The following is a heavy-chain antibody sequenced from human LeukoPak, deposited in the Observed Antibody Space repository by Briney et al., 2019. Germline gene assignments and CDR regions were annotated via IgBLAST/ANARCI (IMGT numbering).Heavy chain of an antibody. V-gene: IGHV3-21*01. CDR3: ASSGIVVIAATYGSAFDY. CDR1: GFTFSSYS. D-gene: IGHD2-15*01. Sequence: PGGSLRLSCAASGFTFSSYSMNWVRQAPGKGLEWVSSISSATDYIYYADSVKGRFTISRDNAKNSLYLQMNSLRAEDTAVYYCASSGIVVIAATYGSAFDYWGQGTLVTVSP. CDR2: ISSATDYI. J-gene: IGHJ4*02.